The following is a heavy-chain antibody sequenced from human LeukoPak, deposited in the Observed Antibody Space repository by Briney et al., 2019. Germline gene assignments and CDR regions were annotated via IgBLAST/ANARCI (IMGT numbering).Heavy chain of an antibody. V-gene: IGHV3-21*01. J-gene: IGHJ1*01. CDR1: GFTFSDYS. Sequence: PGGSLRLSCAASGFTFSDYSMNWVRQAPGKGLERVSSLSRRSRHVYYAGSVKGRFTISRDDARNSLYLQMNSLRAEDMAVYFCVRDLLGSGSTTAYLHHWGQGTLVTVSS. D-gene: IGHD3-10*01. CDR2: LSRRSRHV. CDR3: VRDLLGSGSTTAYLHH.